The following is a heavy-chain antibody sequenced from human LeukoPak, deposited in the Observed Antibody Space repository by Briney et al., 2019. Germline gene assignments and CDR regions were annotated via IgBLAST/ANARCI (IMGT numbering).Heavy chain of an antibody. CDR2: ISSSGCTI. CDR1: GFTFSSYE. Sequence: GGSLRLSCAASGFTFSSYEMNWVRQAPGKGLEWVSYISSSGCTIYYADSVKGRFTISRDNAKNSLYLQMNSLRAEDTAVYYCAELGITMTGGVWGKGTTVTVSS. CDR3: AELGITMTGGV. V-gene: IGHV3-48*03. D-gene: IGHD3-10*02. J-gene: IGHJ6*04.